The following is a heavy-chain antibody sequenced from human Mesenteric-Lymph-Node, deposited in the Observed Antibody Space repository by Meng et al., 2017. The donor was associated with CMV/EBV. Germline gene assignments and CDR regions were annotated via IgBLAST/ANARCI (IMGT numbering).Heavy chain of an antibody. Sequence: GESLKISCAVSGFSFSFYAISWVRQAPGKGLEWVSTISGSGGSTYYTDSVKGRFTISRDNSKSTVYLQMDSLRGDDTARYYCATGLMSAFEIWGQGTMVTVSS. CDR3: ATGLMSAFEI. CDR2: ISGSGGST. J-gene: IGHJ3*02. CDR1: GFSFSFYA. V-gene: IGHV3-23*01. D-gene: IGHD2-8*01.